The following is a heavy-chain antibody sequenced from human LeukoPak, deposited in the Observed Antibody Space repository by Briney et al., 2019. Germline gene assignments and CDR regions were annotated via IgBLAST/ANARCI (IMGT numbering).Heavy chain of an antibody. J-gene: IGHJ3*02. Sequence: ASVKVSCKASGYTFTKYAINWVRQAPGQGLEWMGWINTNTRTPTYAQGFTGRLVFSLDTSVSTAYLQISSLAAEDTAVYYCVRGGFESRWACDIWGQGTVVTVSS. CDR2: INTNTRTP. CDR3: VRGGFESRWACDI. D-gene: IGHD2-15*01. V-gene: IGHV7-4-1*02. CDR1: GYTFTKYA.